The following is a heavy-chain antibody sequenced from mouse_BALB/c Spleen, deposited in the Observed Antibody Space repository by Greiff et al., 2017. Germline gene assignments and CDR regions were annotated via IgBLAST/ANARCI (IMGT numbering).Heavy chain of an antibody. J-gene: IGHJ1*01. Sequence: VTLKESGAELVKPGASVKLSCTASGFNIKDTYMHWVKQRPEQGLEWIGRIDPANGNTKYDPKFQGKATITADTSSNTAYLQLSSLTSEDTAVYYCARDYGSSYGWYFDVWGAGTTVTVSS. CDR2: IDPANGNT. CDR3: ARDYGSSYGWYFDV. CDR1: GFNIKDTY. D-gene: IGHD1-1*01. V-gene: IGHV14-3*02.